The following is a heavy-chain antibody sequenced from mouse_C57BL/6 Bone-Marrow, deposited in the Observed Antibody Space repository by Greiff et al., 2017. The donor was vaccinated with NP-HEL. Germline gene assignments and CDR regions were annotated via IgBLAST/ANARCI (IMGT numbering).Heavy chain of an antibody. J-gene: IGHJ2*01. D-gene: IGHD1-1*01. V-gene: IGHV3-6*01. CDR3: ARRRYYGSSPYFDY. CDR1: GYSITSGYY. CDR2: ISYDGSN. Sequence: EVKVEESGPGLVKPSQSLSLTCSVTGYSITSGYYWNWIRQFPGNKLEWMGYISYDGSNNYNPSLKNRISITRDTSKNQFFLKLNSVTTEDTATYYCARRRYYGSSPYFDYWGQGTTLTVSS.